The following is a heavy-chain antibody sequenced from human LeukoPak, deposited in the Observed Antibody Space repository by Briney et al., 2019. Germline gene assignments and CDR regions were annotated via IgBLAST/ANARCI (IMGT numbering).Heavy chain of an antibody. D-gene: IGHD3-22*01. CDR3: ARPYYYDSRIDP. Sequence: SETLSLTCTVSGVSLSSGDYYWSWIRQPPGKGLEWVGYMYYSGSAYYNPSLKSRATISVDTSKNQFSLKLSSVTAADTAVYYCARPYYYDSRIDPWGQGTLVTVSS. CDR1: GVSLSSGDYY. V-gene: IGHV4-30-4*01. J-gene: IGHJ5*02. CDR2: MYYSGSA.